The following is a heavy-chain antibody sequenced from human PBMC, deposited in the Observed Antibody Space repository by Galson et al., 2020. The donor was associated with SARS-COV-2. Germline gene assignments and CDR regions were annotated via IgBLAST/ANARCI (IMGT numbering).Heavy chain of an antibody. D-gene: IGHD2-2*01. CDR2: INTNTGNP. V-gene: IGHV7-4-1*02. Sequence: ASVKVSCKASGYTFTSYAMNWVRQAPGQGLEWMGWINTNTGNPTYAQGFTGRFAFSLDTSVSTAYLQISSLKAEDTAVYYCARDLVVPAAIDYYYYGMDVWGQGTTVTVSS. CDR1: GYTFTSYA. CDR3: ARDLVVPAAIDYYYYGMDV. J-gene: IGHJ6*02.